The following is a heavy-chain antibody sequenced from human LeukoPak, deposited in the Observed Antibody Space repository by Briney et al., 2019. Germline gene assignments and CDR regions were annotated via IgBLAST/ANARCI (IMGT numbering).Heavy chain of an antibody. CDR2: IYPGDSDT. CDR1: GYSFTSYW. Sequence: GEALKISFKASGYSFTSYWIGWVRQMPGKGLEVMGIIYPGDSDTRYSPSFQGQVTISADKSFSTAYLQWSSLKASDTAMYYCARVDSGSYLRAFDIWGQGTMVTV. CDR3: ARVDSGSYLRAFDI. D-gene: IGHD1-26*01. V-gene: IGHV5-51*01. J-gene: IGHJ3*02.